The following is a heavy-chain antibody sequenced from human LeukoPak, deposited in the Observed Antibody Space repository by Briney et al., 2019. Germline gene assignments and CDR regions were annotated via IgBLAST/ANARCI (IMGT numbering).Heavy chain of an antibody. Sequence: SETLSLTCTVSGGSISSSSYYWGWIRQPPGKGLEWIGSIYYSGSTYYNPSLKSRVTISVDTSKNQFSLKLSSVTAADTAVYYCARDPIPLGSDALDIWGQGTMVTVSS. CDR1: GGSISSSSYY. CDR2: IYYSGST. J-gene: IGHJ3*02. CDR3: ARDPIPLGSDALDI. D-gene: IGHD7-27*01. V-gene: IGHV4-39*07.